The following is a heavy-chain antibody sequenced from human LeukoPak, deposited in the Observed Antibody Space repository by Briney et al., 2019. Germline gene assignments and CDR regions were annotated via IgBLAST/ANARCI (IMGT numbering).Heavy chain of an antibody. J-gene: IGHJ4*02. CDR2: ISSSGSTI. CDR3: ARGYYYDSSGYPNFDY. D-gene: IGHD3-22*01. V-gene: IGHV3-48*03. Sequence: GGSLRLSCAASGFTFSSYEMNWVRQAPGKGLEWVSYISSSGSTIYSADSVKGRFTISRDNSKNALYLQMDSLRADDTAVYYCARGYYYDSSGYPNFDYWGQGTLVTVSS. CDR1: GFTFSSYE.